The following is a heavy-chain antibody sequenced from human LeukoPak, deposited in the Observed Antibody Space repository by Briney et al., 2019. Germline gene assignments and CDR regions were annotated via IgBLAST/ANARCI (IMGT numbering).Heavy chain of an antibody. CDR2: IYYRGST. J-gene: IGHJ3*02. V-gene: IGHV4-61*01. CDR3: ARVRAAGDAFDI. CDR1: GGSVNSDNYY. D-gene: IGHD6-25*01. Sequence: SETLSLTCSVSGGSVNSDNYYWRWLRQPPGRALEWMGYIYYRGSTNYSPSLKSRVTVSVDTSKNQFSLRLTSVTAADTAIYYCARVRAAGDAFDIWGQGTVVTVSS.